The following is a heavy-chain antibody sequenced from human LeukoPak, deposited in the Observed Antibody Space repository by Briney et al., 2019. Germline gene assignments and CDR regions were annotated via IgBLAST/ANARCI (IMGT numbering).Heavy chain of an antibody. D-gene: IGHD3-10*01. CDR2: IYYSGST. Sequence: SETLSLTCTVSVGSISSHYWSCIRQPPGKGLEWIGYIYYSGSTNYNPSLKSRVTISVDTSKNQFSLKLSSVTAADTAVYYCARALWFGESALDYWGQGTLVTVSS. CDR1: VGSISSHY. V-gene: IGHV4-59*11. CDR3: ARALWFGESALDY. J-gene: IGHJ4*02.